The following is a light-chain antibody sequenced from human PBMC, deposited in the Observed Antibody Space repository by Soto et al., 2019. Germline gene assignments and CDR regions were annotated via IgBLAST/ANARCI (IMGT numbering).Light chain of an antibody. V-gene: IGKV1-5*01. Sequence: DIQMTQSPSTLSASVGDRVTITCRASQSISSWLAWYQQKPGKAPKLLIYDASSLESGVPSRFSGSGSGTEFTLTISSLQPDDFATYYCQQYNSYPATFGQGTKVAIQ. CDR1: QSISSW. CDR2: DAS. CDR3: QQYNSYPAT. J-gene: IGKJ1*01.